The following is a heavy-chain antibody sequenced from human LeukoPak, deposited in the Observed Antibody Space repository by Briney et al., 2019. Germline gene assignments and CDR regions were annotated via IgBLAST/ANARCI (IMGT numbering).Heavy chain of an antibody. D-gene: IGHD3-10*01. V-gene: IGHV3-23*01. CDR3: AKSPRGYNYYMDV. CDR2: ISGGAVSI. J-gene: IGHJ6*03. CDR1: GFTFSTCA. Sequence: GGSLRLSCAVSGFTFSTCAMSWVRQAPGKGLEWVSVISGGAVSIYYADSVKGRFTISGDNSNNTLYLQMNSLRAEDTAVYYCAKSPRGYNYYMDVWGKGTTVTVSS.